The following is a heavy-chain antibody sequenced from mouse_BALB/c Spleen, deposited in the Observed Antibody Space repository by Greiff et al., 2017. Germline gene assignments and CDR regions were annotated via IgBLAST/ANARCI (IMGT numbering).Heavy chain of an antibody. J-gene: IGHJ3*01. V-gene: IGHV5-9-3*01. Sequence: EVKLMESGGGLVKPGGSLKLSCAASGFTFSSYAMSWVRQTPEKRLEWVATISSGGSYTYYPDSVKGRFTISRDNAKNTLYLQMSSLRSEDTAMYYCARPKIYWGQGTLVTVSA. CDR2: ISSGGSYT. CDR1: GFTFSSYA. CDR3: ARPKIY.